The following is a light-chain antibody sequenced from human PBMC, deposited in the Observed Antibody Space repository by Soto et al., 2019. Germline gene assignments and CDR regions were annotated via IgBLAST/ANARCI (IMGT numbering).Light chain of an antibody. J-gene: IGLJ1*01. CDR3: SSYAGSNNFEV. Sequence: QSALTQPPSASGSFGQSVTISCTGTSSDVGGYNYVSWYQQHPGKAPKLMIYEVSKRPSGVPDRFSGSKSGNTASLTVSGLQAEDEADYYCSSYAGSNNFEVFGTGTKVTVL. CDR1: SSDVGGYNY. V-gene: IGLV2-8*01. CDR2: EVS.